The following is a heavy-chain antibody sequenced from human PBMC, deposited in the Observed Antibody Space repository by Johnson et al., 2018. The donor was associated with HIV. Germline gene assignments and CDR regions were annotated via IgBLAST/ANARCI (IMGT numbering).Heavy chain of an antibody. Sequence: QEKLVESGGGVVQPGRSLRLSCAVSGFTFSSYAMHWVRQAPGKGLEWVALISYDGSNKYYAYSVKGRFTISRDNANNDLDLQMRSTRREDTALFSCASPLIPGYYDFWPGAFAIWGQGTMVTVSS. CDR3: ASPLIPGYYDFWPGAFAI. V-gene: IGHV3-30*04. CDR2: ISYDGSNK. J-gene: IGHJ3*02. CDR1: GFTFSSYA. D-gene: IGHD3-3*01.